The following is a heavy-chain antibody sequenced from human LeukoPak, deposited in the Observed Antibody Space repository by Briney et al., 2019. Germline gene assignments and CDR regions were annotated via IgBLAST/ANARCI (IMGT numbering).Heavy chain of an antibody. CDR1: GGSISSSSYF. CDR2: IYHSGTT. V-gene: IGHV4-39*07. CDR3: TRGSIAYYYMDV. J-gene: IGHJ6*03. Sequence: SETLSLTCTVSGGSISSSSYFWGWIRQPPRKGLEWIGSIYHSGTTYYNPSLKSRVTISVDTSKNQFSLKLSSVTAADTAVYYCTRGSIAYYYMDVWGKGTTVTISS. D-gene: IGHD3-22*01.